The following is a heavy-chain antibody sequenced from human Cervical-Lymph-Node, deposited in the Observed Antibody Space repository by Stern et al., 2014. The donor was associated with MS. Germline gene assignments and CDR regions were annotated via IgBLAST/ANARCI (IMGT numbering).Heavy chain of an antibody. Sequence: VQLLESGGGLVKPGGSLRLSCAASGFSFRNYYMSWIRQAPGKGLEWGSYISSSGDHIDYADSVKGRFTISRDNAKNSLYLQMNSLRADDTAIYYCVRADGSTDDYWGQGTLVTVSS. CDR1: GFSFRNYY. D-gene: IGHD3-10*01. CDR3: VRADGSTDDY. V-gene: IGHV3-11*01. J-gene: IGHJ4*02. CDR2: ISSSGDHI.